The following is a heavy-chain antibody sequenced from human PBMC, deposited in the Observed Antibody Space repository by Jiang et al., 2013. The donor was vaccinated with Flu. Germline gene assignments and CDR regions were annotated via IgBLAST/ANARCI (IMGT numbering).Heavy chain of an antibody. V-gene: IGHV1-2*02. CDR2: INPNSGGT. J-gene: IGHJ4*02. CDR3: ARVSKGNSYDY. CDR1: GYTFTGYY. D-gene: IGHD5-18*01. Sequence: SGYTFTGYYMHWVRQAPGQGXEWMGWINPNSGGTNYAQKFQGRVTMTRDTSISTAYMELSRLRSDDTAVYYCARVSKGNSYDYWGQGTLVTVSS.